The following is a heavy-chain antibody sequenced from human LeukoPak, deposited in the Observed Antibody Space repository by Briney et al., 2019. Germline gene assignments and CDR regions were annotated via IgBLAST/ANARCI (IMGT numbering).Heavy chain of an antibody. Sequence: PGGSLSLSCAASGFTFSSYSMNWVRQAPGEGLEWVSSISSRSSYIYYADSVKGRFTISRDNAKNSLYLQMNSLRAEDTAVYYCASTLGYCSSTSCPDYWGQGTLVTVSS. CDR3: ASTLGYCSSTSCPDY. J-gene: IGHJ4*02. V-gene: IGHV3-21*01. CDR2: ISSRSSYI. D-gene: IGHD2-2*01. CDR1: GFTFSSYS.